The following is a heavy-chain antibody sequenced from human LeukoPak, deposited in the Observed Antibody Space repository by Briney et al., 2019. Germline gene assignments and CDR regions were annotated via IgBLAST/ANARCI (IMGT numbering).Heavy chain of an antibody. CDR3: AKDHHYYDSSGLVHFQH. D-gene: IGHD3-22*01. Sequence: GGSLRPSCAASGFTFSSYGMHWVRQAPGKGLEWVAFIRYDGSNKYYADSVKGRFTISRDNSNNTLYLQMNSLRAEDTAVYYCAKDHHYYDSSGLVHFQHWGQGALVTVSS. CDR1: GFTFSSYG. CDR2: IRYDGSNK. V-gene: IGHV3-30*02. J-gene: IGHJ1*01.